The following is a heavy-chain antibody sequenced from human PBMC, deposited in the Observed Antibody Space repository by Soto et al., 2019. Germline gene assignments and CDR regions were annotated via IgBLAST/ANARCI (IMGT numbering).Heavy chain of an antibody. CDR1: GGTFSSYA. CDR2: IIPIFGTA. J-gene: IGHJ6*02. D-gene: IGHD6-19*01. CDR3: SRGGSSGWYPSTDYYYGMDV. V-gene: IGHV1-69*01. Sequence: QVPLVQSGAEVKKPGSSVKVSCKASGGTFSSYAIIWVRQAPGQGLEWMGGIIPIFGTANYAQKFQGRVTITADESTSIAHMGLSRLRSEDTAVSYCSRGGSSGWYPSTDYYYGMDVWGQGTTVTVSS.